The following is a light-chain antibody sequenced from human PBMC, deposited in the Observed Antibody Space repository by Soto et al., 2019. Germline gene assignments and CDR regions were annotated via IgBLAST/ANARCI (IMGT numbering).Light chain of an antibody. Sequence: QSALTQSASVSGSPGQSITISCTGISSDITTYNSVSWYQHHPGKAPKLMIYEVSNRPSGVSNRFSGSKSGNTASLTISGLQAEDEADYYCSSYTTSSTWVFGGGTQLTFL. CDR3: SSYTTSSTWV. J-gene: IGLJ3*02. CDR2: EVS. CDR1: SSDITTYNS. V-gene: IGLV2-14*01.